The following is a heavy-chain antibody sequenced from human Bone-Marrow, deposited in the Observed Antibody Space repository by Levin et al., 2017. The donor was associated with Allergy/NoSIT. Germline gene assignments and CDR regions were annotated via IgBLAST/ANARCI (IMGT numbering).Heavy chain of an antibody. V-gene: IGHV1-8*01. D-gene: IGHD3-10*01. CDR2: MNPDSGKT. CDR1: GYTFTSHD. CDR3: AREGLPRSGGPLEY. J-gene: IGHJ4*02. Sequence: ASVKVSCKASGYTFTSHDINWVRQATGQGLEWMGWMNPDSGKTGFAQNFQGRVSMTRDTSISTAYMELRSLRTEDTAVYYCAREGLPRSGGPLEYWGQGTLVSVSS.